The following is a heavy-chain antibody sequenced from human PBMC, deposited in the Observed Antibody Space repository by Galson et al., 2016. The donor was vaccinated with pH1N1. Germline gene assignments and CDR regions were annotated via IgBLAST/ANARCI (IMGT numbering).Heavy chain of an antibody. V-gene: IGHV3-9*02. CDR3: TKDILPGGADV. Sequence: SLRLSCAASGVTSDDYGMHWVRQAPGKGLEWVSGMMLKSGLSGYTDSVKGRFTISRDNAKNSLYLQMNSLGPEDTALYYCTKDILPGGADVWGKGTTVTVSS. CDR1: GVTSDDYG. CDR2: MMLKSGLS. J-gene: IGHJ6*04. D-gene: IGHD3-10*01.